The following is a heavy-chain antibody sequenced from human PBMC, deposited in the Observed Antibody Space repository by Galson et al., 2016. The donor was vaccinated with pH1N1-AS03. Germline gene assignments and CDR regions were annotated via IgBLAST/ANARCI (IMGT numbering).Heavy chain of an antibody. Sequence: LRLSCAASGFTVSTYDMHWVRQSAGGGPEWVSLIAAVGTTEYAGSVKGRFTIFRDNVKNSLYLQMNNLRAEDTALYYCAVWGYISNTHGLDVWGKGTTVTVSS. D-gene: IGHD5-18*01. J-gene: IGHJ6*04. V-gene: IGHV3-13*01. CDR3: AVWGYISNTHGLDV. CDR1: GFTVSTYD. CDR2: IAAVGTT.